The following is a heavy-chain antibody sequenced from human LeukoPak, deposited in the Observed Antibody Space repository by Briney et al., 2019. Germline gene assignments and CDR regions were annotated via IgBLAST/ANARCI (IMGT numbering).Heavy chain of an antibody. V-gene: IGHV3-33*01. CDR2: IWYDGSNK. Sequence: GGSLRLSCAASGFTFSSYDMHWVRQAPGKGLEWVAVIWYDGSNKYYADSVKGRFTISRDNSKNTLYLQMNSLRAEDTAVYYCARDAAATDGMDVWGQGTTVTVSS. J-gene: IGHJ6*02. D-gene: IGHD2-15*01. CDR3: ARDAAATDGMDV. CDR1: GFTFSSYD.